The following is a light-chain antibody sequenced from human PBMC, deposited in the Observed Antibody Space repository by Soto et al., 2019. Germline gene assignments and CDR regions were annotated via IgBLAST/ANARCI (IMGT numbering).Light chain of an antibody. V-gene: IGKV3-20*01. CDR2: GAS. CDR3: HQYGSSPFT. J-gene: IGKJ3*01. CDR1: QRVSSPY. Sequence: EVVLTQSTVTLSLSPGERATLSCRASQRVSSPYLAWYQQKPGQPPRLLIYGASSRSTDIPDRVIGSGSGTEFTLIIARLAPEAFAMYYCHQYGSSPFTFGPGTKVDI.